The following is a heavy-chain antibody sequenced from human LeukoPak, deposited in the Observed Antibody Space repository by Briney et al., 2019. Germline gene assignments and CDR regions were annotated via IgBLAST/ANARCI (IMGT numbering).Heavy chain of an antibody. J-gene: IGHJ4*02. CDR2: IYYSGST. V-gene: IGHV4-59*01. CDR3: ARAPPEESWLVYFDS. Sequence: SETLSLTCTVSGGSISSSSWTWIRQPPGKGLEWIGYIYYSGSTNYNPSLKSRVTMSIDTSKNQLSLKLSSVTPADTAIYYCARAPPEESWLVYFDSWGQGTLVTVSS. CDR1: GGSISSSS. D-gene: IGHD6-19*01.